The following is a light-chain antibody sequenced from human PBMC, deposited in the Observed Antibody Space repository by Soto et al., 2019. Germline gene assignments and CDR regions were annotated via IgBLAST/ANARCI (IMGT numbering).Light chain of an antibody. J-gene: IGKJ1*01. CDR1: QGIRND. CDR2: AAS. V-gene: IGKV1-6*01. CDR3: QQYTSFSLT. Sequence: AIQMTQSPSSLSASVGDRVTIACRASQGIRNDLGWYQQKPGKAPKPLIYAASSLQSGVPSRFSGSGSGTDFTLTIDSLQPDDFATYCCQQYTSFSLTFGQGTKVDIK.